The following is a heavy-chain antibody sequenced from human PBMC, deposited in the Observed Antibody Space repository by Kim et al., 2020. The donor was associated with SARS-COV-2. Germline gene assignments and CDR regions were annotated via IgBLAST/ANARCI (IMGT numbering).Heavy chain of an antibody. CDR1: GGTFSSYA. CDR2: IIPIFGTA. CDR3: ARGSHYYDSSPRRTPYYYYYGMDV. D-gene: IGHD3-22*01. Sequence: SVKVSCKASGGTFSSYAISWVRQAPGQGLEWMGGIIPIFGTANYAQKFQGRVTITADESTSTAYMELSSLRSEDTAVYYCARGSHYYDSSPRRTPYYYYYGMDVWGQGTTVTVSS. V-gene: IGHV1-69*13. J-gene: IGHJ6*02.